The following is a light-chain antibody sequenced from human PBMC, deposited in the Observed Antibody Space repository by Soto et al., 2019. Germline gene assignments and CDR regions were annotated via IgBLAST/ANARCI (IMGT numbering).Light chain of an antibody. CDR3: QQLNSRT. CDR2: AAS. J-gene: IGKJ4*01. Sequence: DIQLTQSPSFLSASVGDRVTITCRASQGISSYLAWYQQKPGKAPKLLIYAASTLQSGVPSRFSGSGSGTEFTLTISSLQPEDFATYYCQQLNSRTFGGGTKVEIK. V-gene: IGKV1-9*01. CDR1: QGISSY.